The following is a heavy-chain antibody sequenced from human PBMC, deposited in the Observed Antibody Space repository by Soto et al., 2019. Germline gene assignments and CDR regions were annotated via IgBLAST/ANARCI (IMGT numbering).Heavy chain of an antibody. D-gene: IGHD1-1*01. CDR3: ARDGNWRLDY. CDR1: VDSVSDSSVS. CDR2: ARYQSEWSG. J-gene: IGHJ4*02. V-gene: IGHV6-1*01. Sequence: SQTLSLTCAISVDSVSDSSVSCNCILQSPSRGLEWLGRARYQSEWSGVYAVSVKGRITINADTFKNQFSLHLNSVTPEDTAVYYCARDGNWRLDYWGQGALVTVSS.